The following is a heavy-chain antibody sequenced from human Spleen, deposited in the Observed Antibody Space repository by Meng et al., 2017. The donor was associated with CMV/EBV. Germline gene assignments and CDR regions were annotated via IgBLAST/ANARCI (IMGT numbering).Heavy chain of an antibody. CDR2: IKQDGSEK. Sequence: GESLKISCAASGFTFSSYWMSWVRQAPGKGLEWVANIKQDGSEKYCVDSVKGRFTISRDNAKNSLYLQMNSLRAEDTALYYCAKGGQYSGSYYGGLIGYFHHWGQGTLVTVSS. CDR1: GFTFSSYW. CDR3: AKGGQYSGSYYGGLIGYFHH. D-gene: IGHD1-26*01. J-gene: IGHJ1*01. V-gene: IGHV3-7*03.